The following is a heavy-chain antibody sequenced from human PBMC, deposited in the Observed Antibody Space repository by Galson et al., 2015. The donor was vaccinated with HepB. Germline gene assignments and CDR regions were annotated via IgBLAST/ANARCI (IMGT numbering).Heavy chain of an antibody. CDR1: GGSLSFYY. Sequence: ETLSLTCGVYGGSLSFYYWSWIRQPPEKGLEWLGEINDSGTTNYDPSLKGRITISVDTSKNHFSLRLSSVTAADTAVYYCARGPLRYMDVWGEGTTVTVSS. J-gene: IGHJ6*03. CDR3: ARGPLRYMDV. CDR2: INDSGTT. V-gene: IGHV4-34*01.